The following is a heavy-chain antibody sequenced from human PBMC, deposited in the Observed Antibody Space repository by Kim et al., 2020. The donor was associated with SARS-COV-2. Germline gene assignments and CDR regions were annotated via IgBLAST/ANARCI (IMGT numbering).Heavy chain of an antibody. CDR2: IYRGGQT. J-gene: IGHJ4*02. V-gene: IGHV3-53*01. D-gene: IGHD1-1*01. CDR3: ARRSRSNWAHDY. CDR1: GFTVSNNY. Sequence: GGSLRLSCAASGFTVSNNYINWVRQAPGKGLEWVAVIYRGGQTYYTDSVKGRFTVSRDSSKNALFLQMNSLRAEDTATYYCARRSRSNWAHDYWGEGTL.